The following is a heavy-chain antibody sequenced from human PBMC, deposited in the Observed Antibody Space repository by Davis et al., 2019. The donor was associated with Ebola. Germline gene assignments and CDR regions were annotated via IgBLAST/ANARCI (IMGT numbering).Heavy chain of an antibody. CDR3: ARGRGDFWSDYRSWYYYYMDV. Sequence: PSETLSLTCTVSGYSISSGYYWGWIRQPPGKGLEWIGSIYHSGSTYYNPSLKSRVTISVDTSKNQFSLKLSSVTAADTAVYYCARGRGDFWSDYRSWYYYYMDVWGKGTTVTVSS. CDR1: GYSISSGYY. CDR2: IYHSGST. J-gene: IGHJ6*03. D-gene: IGHD3-3*01. V-gene: IGHV4-38-2*02.